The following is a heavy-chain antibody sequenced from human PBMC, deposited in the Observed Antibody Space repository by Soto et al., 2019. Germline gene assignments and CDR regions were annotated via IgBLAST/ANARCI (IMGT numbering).Heavy chain of an antibody. V-gene: IGHV3-15*01. D-gene: IGHD5-12*01. CDR3: TTDQGIVATIHGPFSPTDY. Sequence: GGSLRLSCAASGFTFSNAWMSWVRQAPGKGLEWVGRIKSKTDGGRTDYAAHVKGRFTIARDDSKNKLYLQMNSLKTEDTAVYYCTTDQGIVATIHGPFSPTDYWGQGTLVTVSS. CDR2: IKSKTDGGRT. J-gene: IGHJ4*02. CDR1: GFTFSNAW.